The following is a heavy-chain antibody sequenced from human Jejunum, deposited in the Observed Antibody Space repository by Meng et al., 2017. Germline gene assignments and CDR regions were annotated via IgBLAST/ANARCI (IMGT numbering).Heavy chain of an antibody. CDR3: AEGGVSYQLLTRLAS. CDR2: IIPMFDAR. J-gene: IGHJ5*02. CDR1: GGTFSGFA. D-gene: IGHD2-2*01. Sequence: SVKVSCKASGGTFSGFAIHWVRQAPGQGLEWMGGIIPMFDARSFAQKFQDRITINADKSTTTVFMELSRLTSEDTAIYSCAEGGVSYQLLTRLASWGQGTLVTVSS. V-gene: IGHV1-69*06.